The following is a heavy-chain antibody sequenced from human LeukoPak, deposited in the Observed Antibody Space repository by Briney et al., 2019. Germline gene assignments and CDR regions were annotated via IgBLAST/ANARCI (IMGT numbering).Heavy chain of an antibody. D-gene: IGHD1-20*01. J-gene: IGHJ4*02. CDR1: GFAFTSYG. Sequence: GASVKVSCKASGFAFTSYGFNWVRQAAGQGFEWMGWMHPNSGDTGYAHNLQGRFTITRDSSTATVFMELSSLRSEDTAMYYCARGRLNGNVDFWGQGTLVTVSS. V-gene: IGHV1-8*03. CDR3: ARGRLNGNVDF. CDR2: MHPNSGDT.